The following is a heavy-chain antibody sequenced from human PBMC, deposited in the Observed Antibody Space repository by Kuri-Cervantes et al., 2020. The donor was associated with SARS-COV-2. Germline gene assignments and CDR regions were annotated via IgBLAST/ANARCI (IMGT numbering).Heavy chain of an antibody. CDR1: GFTFSDHY. CDR2: SSNKVYRYTT. CDR3: ARSLTTTYSF. V-gene: IGHV3-72*01. D-gene: IGHD4-11*01. Sequence: GESLKISRATSGFTFSDHYIDWVRQAPGKGLEWVGRSSNKVYRYTTEYATSVKGRFTISRDFSKNSLSLQMDSLTTEDTAVYYCARSLTTTYSFWGQGTLVTVSS. J-gene: IGHJ1*01.